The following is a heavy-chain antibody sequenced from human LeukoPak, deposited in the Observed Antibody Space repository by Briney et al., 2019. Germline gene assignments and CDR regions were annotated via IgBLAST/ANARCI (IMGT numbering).Heavy chain of an antibody. J-gene: IGHJ4*02. V-gene: IGHV3-74*01. CDR1: GFTFSRYW. CDR2: INSDGSST. Sequence: GGSLRLSCAASGFTFSRYWMHWVRQTPGKGLVWFSRINSDGSSTRCADSVKGRFTISRDNAKNTLDLQMSSLRAEDTAVYYCARVDCSGGSCYFDYWGQGTLVTVSS. CDR3: ARVDCSGGSCYFDY. D-gene: IGHD2-15*01.